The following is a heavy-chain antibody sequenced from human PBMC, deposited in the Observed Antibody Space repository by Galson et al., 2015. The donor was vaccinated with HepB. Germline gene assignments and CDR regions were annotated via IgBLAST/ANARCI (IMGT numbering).Heavy chain of an antibody. CDR3: AKRDVAYRSSSGGFDY. J-gene: IGHJ4*02. CDR1: GFTFSRYA. Sequence: SLRLSCAASGFTFSRYAMHWVRQAPGKGLEWVAIISYDGSNENYADSVRGRFTISRDNSRDTPYVQMDSLKTEDTAVYYCAKRDVAYRSSSGGFDYWGQGTLVTVSS. D-gene: IGHD6-6*01. CDR2: ISYDGSNE. V-gene: IGHV3-30*18.